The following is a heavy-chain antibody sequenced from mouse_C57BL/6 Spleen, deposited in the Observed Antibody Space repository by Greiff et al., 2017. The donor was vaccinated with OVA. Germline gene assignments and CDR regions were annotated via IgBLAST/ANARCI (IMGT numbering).Heavy chain of an antibody. V-gene: IGHV5-17*01. CDR2: ISSGSSTI. J-gene: IGHJ4*01. CDR1: GFTFSDYG. D-gene: IGHD2-1*01. Sequence: EVKLVESGGGLVKPGGSLKLSCAASGFTFSDYGMHWVRQAPEKGLEWVAYISSGSSTIYYADTVKGRFTISRDNAKNTLFLQMTSLRSEDTAMYYCARRYGNFYYAMDYWGQGTSVTVSS. CDR3: ARRYGNFYYAMDY.